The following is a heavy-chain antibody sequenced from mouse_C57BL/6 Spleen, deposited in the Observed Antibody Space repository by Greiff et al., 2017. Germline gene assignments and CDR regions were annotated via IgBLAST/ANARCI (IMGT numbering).Heavy chain of an antibody. J-gene: IGHJ3*01. D-gene: IGHD1-1*01. CDR3: TNYYGSSGFAY. V-gene: IGHV1-15*01. Sequence: LQESGAELVRPGASVTLSCKASGYTFTDYEMHWVKQTPVHGLEWIGAIDPETGGTAYNQKFKGKAILTADKSSSTAYMELRSLTSEDSAVYYCTNYYGSSGFAYWGQGTLVTVSA. CDR2: IDPETGGT. CDR1: GYTFTDYE.